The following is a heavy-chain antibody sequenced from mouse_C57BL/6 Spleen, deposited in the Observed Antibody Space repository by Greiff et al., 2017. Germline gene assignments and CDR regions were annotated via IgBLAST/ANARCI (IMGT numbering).Heavy chain of an antibody. CDR2: IDPSDSET. V-gene: IGHV1-52*01. J-gene: IGHJ4*01. Sequence: VQLQQPGAELVRPGSSVKLSCKASGYTFTSYWLHWVKQRPIQGLEWIGNIDPSDSETHYNQKFKDKATLTVDKSSSTAYMQLSSLTSEDSAVYYCAIYYGSSEYYAMEYWGQGTSVTVSS. CDR1: GYTFTSYW. D-gene: IGHD1-1*01. CDR3: AIYYGSSEYYAMEY.